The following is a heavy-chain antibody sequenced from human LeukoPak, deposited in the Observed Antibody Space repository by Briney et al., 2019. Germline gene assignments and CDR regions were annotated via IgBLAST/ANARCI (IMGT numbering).Heavy chain of an antibody. CDR3: ASSSGDSSGQFDY. V-gene: IGHV4-39*02. J-gene: IGHJ4*02. Sequence: SETLSLTCAVSGGSIGSSSYYWGWIRQPPGKGLEWIGSIYYSGSTYYNPSLKSRVTISVDTSKSHFSLKLSSVTAADTAVYYCASSSGDSSGQFDYWGQGTLVTVSS. D-gene: IGHD3-22*01. CDR2: IYYSGST. CDR1: GGSIGSSSYY.